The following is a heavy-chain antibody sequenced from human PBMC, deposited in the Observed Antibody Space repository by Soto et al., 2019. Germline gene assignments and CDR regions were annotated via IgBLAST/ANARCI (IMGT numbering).Heavy chain of an antibody. Sequence: GGSLRLSCAASGFTFSSYAMSWVRQAPGKGLEWVSDISGSGGSTYYADSVKGRFTISRDNSKNTLYLQMNSLRAEDTAVYYCAKDSPILLWFGELFDYWGQGTLVTVSS. CDR1: GFTFSSYA. J-gene: IGHJ4*02. CDR2: ISGSGGST. V-gene: IGHV3-23*01. CDR3: AKDSPILLWFGELFDY. D-gene: IGHD3-10*01.